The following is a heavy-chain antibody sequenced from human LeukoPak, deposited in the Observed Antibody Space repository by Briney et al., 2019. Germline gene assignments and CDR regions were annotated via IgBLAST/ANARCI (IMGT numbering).Heavy chain of an antibody. CDR1: GYSLTGYY. J-gene: IGHJ4*02. Sequence: WASVKVSCKASGYSLTGYYMHWVRQAPGQGLEWMGWINPNSGGTNYAQKFQGKVTMTRDTSISTAYMELSRLRSDDTAVYYCARTNLRGYSYGYGYWGQGTLVTVSS. CDR2: INPNSGGT. D-gene: IGHD5-18*01. V-gene: IGHV1-2*02. CDR3: ARTNLRGYSYGYGY.